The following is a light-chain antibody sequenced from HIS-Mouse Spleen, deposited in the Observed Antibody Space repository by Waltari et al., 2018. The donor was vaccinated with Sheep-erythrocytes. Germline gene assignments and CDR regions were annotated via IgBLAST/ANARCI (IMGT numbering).Light chain of an antibody. CDR1: SSDVGGYNY. CDR3: CSYAGSYNHV. Sequence: QSALTQPRSVSGSPGQSVTISCTGTSSDVGGYNYVSWYQQHPGKAPKLMIYRVSKRPSGVPDRFSGSKSGNTASLTISGLQAEDEADYYCCSYAGSYNHVFATGTKVTVL. V-gene: IGLV2-11*01. CDR2: RVS. J-gene: IGLJ1*01.